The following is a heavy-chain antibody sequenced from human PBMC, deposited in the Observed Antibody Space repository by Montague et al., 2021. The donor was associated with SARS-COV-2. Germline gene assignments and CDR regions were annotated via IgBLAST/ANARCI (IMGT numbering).Heavy chain of an antibody. V-gene: IGHV4-4*07. CDR1: GASVRTYY. CDR2: LYTSGST. J-gene: IGHJ6*02. CDR3: ARDGADYSFAYYHEMDV. D-gene: IGHD5-12*01. Sequence: SETLSLTCTVSGASVRTYYWSWIRQSAGKKLEWMGRLYTSGSTYYNPSFKSRVTMSLDTSKNLFSLNLSSMTAADTAVYYCARDGADYSFAYYHEMDVWGQGIAVTDSS.